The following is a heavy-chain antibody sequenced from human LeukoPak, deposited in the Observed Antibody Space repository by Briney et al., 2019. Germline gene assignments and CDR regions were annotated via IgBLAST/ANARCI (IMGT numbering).Heavy chain of an antibody. CDR2: IYYSGST. J-gene: IGHJ4*02. CDR3: ARVAHDNSGYYYIDY. D-gene: IGHD3-22*01. Sequence: SETLSLTCTVSGGSISSSSYYWGWIRQPPGKGLEWIGSIYYSGSTYYNPSLKSRVTISIDTSKNQFSLKLSSVTAADTAVYYCARVAHDNSGYYYIDYWGQGTLVTVSS. CDR1: GGSISSSSYY. V-gene: IGHV4-39*07.